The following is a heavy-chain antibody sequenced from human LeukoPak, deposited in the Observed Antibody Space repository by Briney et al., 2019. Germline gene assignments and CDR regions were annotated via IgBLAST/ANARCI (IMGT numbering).Heavy chain of an antibody. V-gene: IGHV1-46*01. CDR2: INPSGGST. CDR3: ARVGPYFDY. J-gene: IGHJ4*02. Sequence: ASVKVSCKASGYTFTSYYMHWVRQAPRQGLEWMGIINPSGGSTSYAQKFQGRVTITADKSTSTAYMELSSLRSEDTAVYYCARVGPYFDYWGQGTLVTVSS. CDR1: GYTFTSYY.